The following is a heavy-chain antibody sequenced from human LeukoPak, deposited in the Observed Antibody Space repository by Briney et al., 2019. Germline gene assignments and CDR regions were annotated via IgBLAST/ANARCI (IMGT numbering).Heavy chain of an antibody. V-gene: IGHV4-61*02. CDR2: IYTSGST. CDR1: GGSISSGSYY. D-gene: IGHD2-2*01. CDR3: ARLAYCSSTSCPLYYFDY. Sequence: SATLSLTCTVSGGSISSGSYYWSWIRPPAGKGLAWIGRIYTSGSTNYNPSLKSRVTISVDTSKKQFSLKLSSVTAADTAVYYCARLAYCSSTSCPLYYFDYWGQGTLVTVSS. J-gene: IGHJ4*02.